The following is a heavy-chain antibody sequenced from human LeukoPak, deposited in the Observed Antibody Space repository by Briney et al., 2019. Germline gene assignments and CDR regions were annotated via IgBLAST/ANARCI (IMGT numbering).Heavy chain of an antibody. CDR1: GYTFTSYD. CDR2: MNPNSGNT. Sequence: GASVKVSCKASGYTFTSYDINWVRQATGQGLEWMGWMNPNSGNTGYAQKFQGRVTITTDTSTSTAYMELRSLRSDDTAVYYCARAGGSGSYSVFWGQGTLDTVSS. D-gene: IGHD3-10*01. J-gene: IGHJ4*02. CDR3: ARAGGSGSYSVF. V-gene: IGHV1-8*03.